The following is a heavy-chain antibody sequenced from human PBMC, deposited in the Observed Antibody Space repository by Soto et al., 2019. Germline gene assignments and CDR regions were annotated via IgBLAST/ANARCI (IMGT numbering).Heavy chain of an antibody. D-gene: IGHD3-10*01. J-gene: IGHJ5*02. CDR2: INPNSGGT. Sequence: GASVKVSCKASGFTFTGYYIHWVRQAPGQGLEWMGWINPNSGGTNSAQKFQGWVTMTRDTSINTAYMELSSLKSDDTAVYYCARDLSGTFDPWGQGTLVTVSS. CDR3: ARDLSGTFDP. CDR1: GFTFTGYY. V-gene: IGHV1-2*04.